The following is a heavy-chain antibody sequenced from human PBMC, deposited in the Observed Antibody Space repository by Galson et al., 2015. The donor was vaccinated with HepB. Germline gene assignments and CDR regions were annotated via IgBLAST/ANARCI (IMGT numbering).Heavy chain of an antibody. CDR3: AKDAIRASLHMWYFHY. CDR1: GFAFDNYA. Sequence: SLRLSCAASGFAFDNYAMTWVRQAPGKGLEWVSSITNTGSHTYYAGSVRGRFTRSRDNSKNTVSLQMNSLTADDTAVYYCAKDAIRASLHMWYFHYWGPGTLVAVSS. J-gene: IGHJ4*02. V-gene: IGHV3-23*01. D-gene: IGHD2-15*01. CDR2: ITNTGSHT.